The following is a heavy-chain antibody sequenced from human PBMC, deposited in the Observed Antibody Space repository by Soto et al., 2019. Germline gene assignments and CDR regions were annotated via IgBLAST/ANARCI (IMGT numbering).Heavy chain of an antibody. CDR1: GGSISSGGYS. CDR3: ARGLRKRYDSSGYYQVSHAFDI. Sequence: SETLSLTCAVSGGSISSGGYSWSWIRQPPGKGLEWIGYIYHSGSTYYNPSLKSRVTISVDRSKNQFSLKLSSVTAADTAVYYCARGLRKRYDSSGYYQVSHAFDIWGQGTMVTVSS. V-gene: IGHV4-30-2*01. CDR2: IYHSGST. D-gene: IGHD3-22*01. J-gene: IGHJ3*02.